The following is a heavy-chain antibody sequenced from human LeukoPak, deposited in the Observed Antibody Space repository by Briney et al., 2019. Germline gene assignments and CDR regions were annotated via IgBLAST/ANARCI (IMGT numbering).Heavy chain of an antibody. D-gene: IGHD3-10*01. CDR2: IYYSGST. J-gene: IGHJ4*02. Sequence: SETLSLTCTVPGGPISSGDYSWSWFGQPPGKGLEWIGYIYYSGSTYYNPSLKSRVTISVDTSKNQFSLKPSSVTAADTAVYYCARDYTRAIDYWGQGTLVTVSS. CDR1: GGPISSGDYS. CDR3: ARDYTRAIDY. V-gene: IGHV4-30-4*01.